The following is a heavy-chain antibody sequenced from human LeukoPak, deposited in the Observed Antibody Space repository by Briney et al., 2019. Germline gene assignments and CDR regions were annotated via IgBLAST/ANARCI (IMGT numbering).Heavy chain of an antibody. CDR3: AKDPINYGAWFDP. J-gene: IGHJ5*02. D-gene: IGHD4-17*01. CDR2: ISGSGGST. Sequence: HSGGSLRLSCAASGFTFSTFAMSWVRQAPGKGLEWVSTISGSGGSTYYADSVKGRFSISRDNSRNTLYLQMKSLRVEDSALYYCAKDPINYGAWFDPWGQGTLVTVSS. V-gene: IGHV3-23*01. CDR1: GFTFSTFA.